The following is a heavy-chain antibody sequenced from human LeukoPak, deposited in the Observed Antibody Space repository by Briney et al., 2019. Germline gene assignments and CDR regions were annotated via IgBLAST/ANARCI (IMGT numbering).Heavy chain of an antibody. J-gene: IGHJ4*02. Sequence: GGSLRLSCAASGFTFDDYAMHWVRQAPGKGLEWVSGISWNSGSIGYADSVKGRFTISRDNAKNSLYLQMNSLRAEDTALYYCAKDKAIYYGSSGYLDYWGQGTLVTVSS. V-gene: IGHV3-9*01. D-gene: IGHD3-22*01. CDR3: AKDKAIYYGSSGYLDY. CDR2: ISWNSGSI. CDR1: GFTFDDYA.